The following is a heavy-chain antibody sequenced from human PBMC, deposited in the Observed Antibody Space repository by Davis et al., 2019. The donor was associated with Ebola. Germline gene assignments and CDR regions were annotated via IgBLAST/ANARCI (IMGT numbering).Heavy chain of an antibody. D-gene: IGHD3-16*01. CDR3: ARGTMITFGATAALGAPKYYYYGMDV. CDR2: INPNSGGT. Sequence: AASVKVSCKASGYTFTGYYMHWVRQAPGQGLEWMGWINPNSGGTNYAQKFQGWVTMTRATSISTAYMELSRLRSDDTAVYYCARGTMITFGATAALGAPKYYYYGMDVWGQGTTVTVSS. CDR1: GYTFTGYY. J-gene: IGHJ6*02. V-gene: IGHV1-2*04.